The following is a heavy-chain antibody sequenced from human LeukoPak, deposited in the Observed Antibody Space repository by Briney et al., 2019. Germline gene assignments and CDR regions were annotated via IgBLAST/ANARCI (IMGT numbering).Heavy chain of an antibody. J-gene: IGHJ4*02. CDR2: ITGSGTSI. D-gene: IGHD6-19*01. CDR1: GSVFKNFE. V-gene: IGHV3-48*03. Sequence: GGSLRLSCAASGSVFKNFEMNWVRQAPGKGLEWVSHITGSGTSIFYAASVKGRFTISRDNAKNSLYLDMYSLSAEDTAVYYCATKVPGTSHFSNWGQGTRVTVSS. CDR3: ATKVPGTSHFSN.